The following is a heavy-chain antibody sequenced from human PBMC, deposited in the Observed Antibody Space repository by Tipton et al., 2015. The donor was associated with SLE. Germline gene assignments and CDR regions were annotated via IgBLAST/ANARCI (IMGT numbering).Heavy chain of an antibody. CDR2: IYYSGST. J-gene: IGHJ1*01. Sequence: TLSLTYTVSGGSISSSSYYWGWIRQPPGKGLEWIGYIYYSGSTNYNPSLKSRVTISVDTSKNQFSLKLSSVTAADTAVYYCARAYYYDSSGYPGGFQHWGQGTLVTVSS. V-gene: IGHV4-61*05. CDR1: GGSISSSSYY. D-gene: IGHD3-22*01. CDR3: ARAYYYDSSGYPGGFQH.